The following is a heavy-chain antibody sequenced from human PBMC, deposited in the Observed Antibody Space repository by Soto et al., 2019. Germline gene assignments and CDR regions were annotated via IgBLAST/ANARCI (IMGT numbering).Heavy chain of an antibody. V-gene: IGHV3-23*01. CDR2: ISDNGGST. CDR1: GFTFSNYA. D-gene: IGHD2-21*01. CDR3: AKGEGAYCYGHTSGGTLDS. Sequence: HLLESGGGLVQPGGSLRLSCAASGFTFSNYAMSWVRQAPGKGLEWVSLISDNGGSTYYADSVKGRFTISRDNSKNTLYLQMNSLGAEDTALYYCAKGEGAYCYGHTSGGTLDSWGQGTLVTVSS. J-gene: IGHJ4*02.